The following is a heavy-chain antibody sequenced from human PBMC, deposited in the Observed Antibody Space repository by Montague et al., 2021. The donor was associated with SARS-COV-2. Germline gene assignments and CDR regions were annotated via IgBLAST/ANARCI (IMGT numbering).Heavy chain of an antibody. CDR2: ISGSGYST. CDR3: VRSFYCSGSSCSGSYYYGMDL. D-gene: IGHD2-15*01. V-gene: IGHV3-23*01. CDR1: GFTFSSHA. J-gene: IGHJ6*02. Sequence: SLRLSCAASGFTFSSHAMSWVRQAPGKGLEWVSAISGSGYSTYYVDSVKGRFTISRDNSKSTLHLLMNSLRAEDTAVYYCVRSFYCSGSSCSGSYYYGMDLWGQGTTVTVSS.